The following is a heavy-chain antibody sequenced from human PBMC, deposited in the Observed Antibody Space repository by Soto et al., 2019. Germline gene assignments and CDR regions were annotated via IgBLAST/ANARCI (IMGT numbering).Heavy chain of an antibody. J-gene: IGHJ4*02. V-gene: IGHV3-30*18. CDR1: GFNFSTYG. CDR3: AKLKRRAPVSYFDH. D-gene: IGHD1-26*01. CDR2: ISNDGSNK. Sequence: PWVSLRLSGAASGFNFSTYGMDWVRQVPGKGLEWGAGISNDGSNKDYANCVKVRFTISRHNSKNILYLQMNSLRAEDTAVYYCAKLKRRAPVSYFDHWGKGTLVTVSS.